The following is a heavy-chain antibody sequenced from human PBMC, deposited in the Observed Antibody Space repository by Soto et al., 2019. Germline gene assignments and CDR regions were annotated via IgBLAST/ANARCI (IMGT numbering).Heavy chain of an antibody. J-gene: IGHJ5*02. CDR1: GFTFSSYA. V-gene: IGHV3-23*01. Sequence: EVQLLESGGGLVQPGGSLRLSCAASGFTFSSYAMSWVRQAPGKGLEWVSAISGSGGSTYYADSVKGRFTISRDNSKNPLYLQMNSLRAEDTALYYCAKYPKYYDFWSGYYNAHWFDPWGQGTLVTVSS. CDR2: ISGSGGST. CDR3: AKYPKYYDFWSGYYNAHWFDP. D-gene: IGHD3-3*01.